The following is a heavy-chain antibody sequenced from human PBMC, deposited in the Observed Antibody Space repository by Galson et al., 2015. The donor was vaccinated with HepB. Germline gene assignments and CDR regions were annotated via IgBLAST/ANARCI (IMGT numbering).Heavy chain of an antibody. D-gene: IGHD5-12*01. Sequence: SLRLSCAASGFTFSNYAMTWVRQAPGKGLEWVSGIGGSGDNTYYVESVTGRFTISRDNSKNTLYLEMNSLRAEDTAVYYCAKNGLLVATHIDYWGQGTRVTVSS. V-gene: IGHV3-23*01. CDR2: IGGSGDNT. CDR3: AKNGLLVATHIDY. CDR1: GFTFSNYA. J-gene: IGHJ4*02.